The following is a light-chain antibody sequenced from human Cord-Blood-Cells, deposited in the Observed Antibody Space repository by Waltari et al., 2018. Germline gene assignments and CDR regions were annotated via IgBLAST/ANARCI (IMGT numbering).Light chain of an antibody. Sequence: SALTQPASVSGSPGQSITISCTGTSSDVGGYNYVSWYQQHPGKAPKLMIYAVSKRPSGVSNRFSGSKSGNTASLTISGLQAEDEADYYCSSYTSSSTWVFGGGTKLTVL. V-gene: IGLV2-14*01. J-gene: IGLJ3*02. CDR1: SSDVGGYNY. CDR3: SSYTSSSTWV. CDR2: AVS.